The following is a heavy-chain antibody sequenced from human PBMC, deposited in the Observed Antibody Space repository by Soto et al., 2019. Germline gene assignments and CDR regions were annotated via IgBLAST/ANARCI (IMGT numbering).Heavy chain of an antibody. D-gene: IGHD2-2*01. CDR3: AKDYIVVVPAAKNYYYYGMDV. CDR2: ISYDGSNK. CDR1: GFTFSSYG. Sequence: QVQLVESGGGVVQPGRSLRLSCAASGFTFSSYGMHWVRQAPGKGLECVAVISYDGSNKYYADSVKGRFTISRDNSKNTLYLQMNRLRAEDTAVYYCAKDYIVVVPAAKNYYYYGMDVWGQGTTVTVSS. V-gene: IGHV3-30*18. J-gene: IGHJ6*02.